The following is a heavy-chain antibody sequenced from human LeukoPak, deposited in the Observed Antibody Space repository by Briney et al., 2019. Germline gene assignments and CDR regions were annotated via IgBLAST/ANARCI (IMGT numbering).Heavy chain of an antibody. J-gene: IGHJ4*02. CDR3: AAGVTSGGFGELLPLSL. D-gene: IGHD3-10*01. CDR1: GFTFSSYA. CDR2: ISGSGGST. V-gene: IGHV3-23*01. Sequence: PGGSLRLSCAASGFTFSSYAMSWVRQAPGKGLEWVSAISGSGGSTYYADSVKGRFTISRDNSKNTLYLQMNSLRAEDTAVYYCAAGVTSGGFGELLPLSLWGQGTLVTVSS.